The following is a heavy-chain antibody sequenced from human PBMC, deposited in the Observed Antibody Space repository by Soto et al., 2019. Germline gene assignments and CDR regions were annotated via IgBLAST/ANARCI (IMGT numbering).Heavy chain of an antibody. CDR2: IIPIFGTA. CDR1: GGPFSSYA. Sequence: SVKVSFKSSGGPFSSYAISLVRQAPGQGLEWMGGIIPIFGTANYAQKFQGRVTITADESTSTAYMDLSSLRSEDTAVYYCAIKRGIHLKYGMDVWGQGTTVTVSS. D-gene: IGHD6-13*01. V-gene: IGHV1-69*13. J-gene: IGHJ6*01. CDR3: AIKRGIHLKYGMDV.